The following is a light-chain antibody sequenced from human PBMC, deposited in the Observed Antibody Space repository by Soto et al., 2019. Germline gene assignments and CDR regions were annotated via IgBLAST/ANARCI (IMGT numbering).Light chain of an antibody. V-gene: IGLV1-51*01. CDR1: SSNIGNRD. Sequence: QSVLTQPPSVSAAPGQKITISCSGSSSNIGNRDVSWYQQLPGAAPKLLIYDNDKRPSGIPDRFSGSKSGTSATLGITGLQTGDEADYYGATWDTSLSAGVLGGVTKFTVL. J-gene: IGLJ2*01. CDR3: ATWDTSLSAGV. CDR2: DND.